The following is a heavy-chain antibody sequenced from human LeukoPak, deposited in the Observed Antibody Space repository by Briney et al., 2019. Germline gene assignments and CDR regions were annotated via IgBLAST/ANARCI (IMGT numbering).Heavy chain of an antibody. D-gene: IGHD3-22*01. Sequence: ASVKVSCKVSGYTLTELSMHWVRQAPGKGLEWMGGFDPEDGETIYAQKFQGGVTMTEDTSTDTAYMELRSLRSDDTAVYYCARDRENYYDSSGYSPWGQGTLVTVSS. CDR3: ARDRENYYDSSGYSP. CDR2: FDPEDGET. V-gene: IGHV1-24*01. J-gene: IGHJ5*02. CDR1: GYTLTELS.